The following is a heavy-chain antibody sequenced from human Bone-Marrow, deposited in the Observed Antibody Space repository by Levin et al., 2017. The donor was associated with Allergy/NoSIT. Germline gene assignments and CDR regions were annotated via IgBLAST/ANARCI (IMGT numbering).Heavy chain of an antibody. CDR2: IYYSGST. Sequence: PSETLSLTCTVSGGSISSSSYYWGWIRQPPGKGLEWIGSIYYSGSTYYNPSLKSRVTISVDTSKNQFSLKLSSVTAADTAVYYCASGYYDFWSGYRWNWFDPWGQGTLVTVSS. V-gene: IGHV4-39*01. CDR1: GGSISSSSYY. J-gene: IGHJ5*02. CDR3: ASGYYDFWSGYRWNWFDP. D-gene: IGHD3-3*01.